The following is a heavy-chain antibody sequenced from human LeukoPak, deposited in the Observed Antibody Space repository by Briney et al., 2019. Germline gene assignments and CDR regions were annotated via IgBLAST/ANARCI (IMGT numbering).Heavy chain of an antibody. D-gene: IGHD6-19*01. J-gene: IGHJ4*02. CDR2: IYYSGST. V-gene: IGHV4-39*07. CDR3: AREVSGWSDY. CDR1: GGSISSSSYY. Sequence: KTSETLSLTCTVSGGSISSSSYYWGWIRQPPGKGLKWIGSIYYSGSTYYNPSLKSRVTISVDTSKNQFSLKLSSVTAADTAAYYCAREVSGWSDYWGQGTLVTVSS.